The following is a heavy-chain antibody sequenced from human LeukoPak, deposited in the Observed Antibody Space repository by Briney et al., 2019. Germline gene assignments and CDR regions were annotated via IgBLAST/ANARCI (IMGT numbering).Heavy chain of an antibody. CDR3: ARDLLGNAFDI. CDR1: GFTLSSFW. J-gene: IGHJ3*02. Sequence: GSLRLSRAGSGFTLSSFWMSLVRPAPGEGPGWVANIKQDGSEKYYVDSVKGRFTISRDNAKNSLYLQMNSLRAEDTAVYYCARDLLGNAFDIWGQGTMVTVSS. CDR2: IKQDGSEK. V-gene: IGHV3-7*01. D-gene: IGHD2-15*01.